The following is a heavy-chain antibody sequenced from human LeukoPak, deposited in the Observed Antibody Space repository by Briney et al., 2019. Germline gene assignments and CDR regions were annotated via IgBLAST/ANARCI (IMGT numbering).Heavy chain of an antibody. J-gene: IGHJ5*02. CDR2: IIPIFGTA. D-gene: IGHD3-10*01. Sequence: SVKVSCKATGDTFSSYAISWVRQAPGQGLEWMGGIIPIFGTANYAQKFQGRVTITTDESTSTAYMELSSLRSEDTAVYYCARVAGRVGWFYPWGQGTLVTVSS. CDR1: GDTFSSYA. V-gene: IGHV1-69*05. CDR3: ARVAGRVGWFYP.